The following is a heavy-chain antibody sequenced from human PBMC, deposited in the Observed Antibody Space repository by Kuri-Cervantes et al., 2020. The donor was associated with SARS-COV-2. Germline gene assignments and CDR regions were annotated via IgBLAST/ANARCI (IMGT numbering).Heavy chain of an antibody. D-gene: IGHD3-3*01. Sequence: GSLRLSCTVSGGSISSSSYYWGWIRQPPGKGLEWIGSIYYSGSTYYNPSLKSRVTISVDTSKNQFSLKLSSVTAADTAVYYCAGGTRRYYDFWSGYFSPALDYWGQGTLVTVSS. CDR2: IYYSGST. CDR1: GGSISSSSYY. CDR3: AGGTRRYYDFWSGYFSPALDY. J-gene: IGHJ4*02. V-gene: IGHV4-39*07.